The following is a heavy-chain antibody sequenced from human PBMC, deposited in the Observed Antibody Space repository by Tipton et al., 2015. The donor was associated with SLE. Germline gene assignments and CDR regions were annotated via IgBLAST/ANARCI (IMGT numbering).Heavy chain of an antibody. CDR1: GYKFTSHW. J-gene: IGHJ4*02. CDR2: IYPGDSDT. V-gene: IGHV5-51*01. Sequence: VQLVQSGVEVKKPGESLKISCKGSGYKFTSHWIAWVRQMPGKGLAWMGIIYPGDSDTTYSPSFQGQVTISADESTNTAYLQWTSLKASDTAIYYCARWDGQNGYFDAWGQGTLVIVS. D-gene: IGHD5-24*01. CDR3: ARWDGQNGYFDA.